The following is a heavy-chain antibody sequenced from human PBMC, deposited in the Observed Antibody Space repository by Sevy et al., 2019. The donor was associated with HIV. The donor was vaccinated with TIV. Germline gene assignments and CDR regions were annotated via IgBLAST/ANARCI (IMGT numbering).Heavy chain of an antibody. Sequence: GVSLRLSCAASGFTVSSNYMSWLRQAPGKGLEWVSVIYSGGSTYYADSVKGRFTISRDNSKNTLYLQMNSLRAEDTAVYYCARGPSYSYGYWFDPWGQRTLVTVSS. J-gene: IGHJ5*02. CDR3: ARGPSYSYGYWFDP. V-gene: IGHV3-53*01. D-gene: IGHD5-18*01. CDR2: IYSGGST. CDR1: GFTVSSNY.